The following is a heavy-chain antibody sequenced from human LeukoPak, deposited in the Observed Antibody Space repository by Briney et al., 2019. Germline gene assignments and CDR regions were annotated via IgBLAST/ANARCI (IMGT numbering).Heavy chain of an antibody. Sequence: PSETLSLTCAVYGGSFSGYYWSWIRQPPGKGLEWIGEINHSGSTYFNPSLKSRATISVDTSKNQFSLKLSSVTAADTAVYYCARDGYSGNDGLWGQGTLVTVSS. J-gene: IGHJ4*02. CDR3: ARDGYSGNDGL. CDR1: GGSFSGYY. D-gene: IGHD5-12*01. CDR2: INHSGST. V-gene: IGHV4-34*01.